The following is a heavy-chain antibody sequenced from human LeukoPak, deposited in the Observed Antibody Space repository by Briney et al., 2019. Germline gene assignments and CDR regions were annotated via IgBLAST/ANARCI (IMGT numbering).Heavy chain of an antibody. CDR2: ISSSGSTI. V-gene: IGHV3-11*01. J-gene: IGHJ4*02. Sequence: GGSLRLSCAASGFTFSDYSMSWIRQAPGKGLEWVSYISSSGSTIYYAGSVKGRFTISRDIAKNSLYLQMNSLRAEDTAVYYCARARGREDFDYWGQGTLVTVSS. CDR1: GFTFSDYS. D-gene: IGHD3-10*01. CDR3: ARARGREDFDY.